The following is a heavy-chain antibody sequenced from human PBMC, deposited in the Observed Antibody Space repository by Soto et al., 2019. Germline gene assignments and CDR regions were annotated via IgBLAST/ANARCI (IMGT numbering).Heavy chain of an antibody. D-gene: IGHD3-16*01. CDR2: ISINGGNT. CDR3: LTNLIPATLTEH. CDR1: GFILSSYV. Sequence: PGGSLRLSCSASGFILSSYVMHWVRQAPGKGLEYVSSISINGGNTYYADSVKGRFTISRDNSKNTLYLQMSSLRPEDTAVYYFLTNLIPATLTEHWGQGTMVTVSS. J-gene: IGHJ4*02. V-gene: IGHV3-64D*06.